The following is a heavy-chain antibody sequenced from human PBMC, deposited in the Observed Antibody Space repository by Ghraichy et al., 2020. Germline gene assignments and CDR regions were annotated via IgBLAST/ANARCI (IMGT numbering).Heavy chain of an antibody. Sequence: ASVKVSCKASGYTFTDYNMHWVRQVPGQGLEWMGLIIPNSGGTYYAQKFQGRVTVTSDTSISTAYMELSRLRSDDTAVYYCARDRSGTYESWGQGTLVTVSS. CDR3: ARDRSGTYES. CDR1: GYTFTDYN. CDR2: IIPNSGGT. D-gene: IGHD1-26*01. V-gene: IGHV1-2*02. J-gene: IGHJ5*02.